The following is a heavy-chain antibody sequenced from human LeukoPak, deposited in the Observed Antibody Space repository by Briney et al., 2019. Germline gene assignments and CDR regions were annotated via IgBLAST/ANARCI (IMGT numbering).Heavy chain of an antibody. CDR3: ARDRYYYDSSFGYYFDY. Sequence: GGSLRLSCAASGFTFSSYSMNWVRQAPGKGLEWVSYISSSSSTIYYADSVKGRFTISRDNAKNSLYLQMNSLRAEDTAVYYCARDRYYYDSSFGYYFDYWGQGTLVTVSS. CDR2: ISSSSSTI. D-gene: IGHD3-22*01. J-gene: IGHJ4*02. CDR1: GFTFSSYS. V-gene: IGHV3-48*01.